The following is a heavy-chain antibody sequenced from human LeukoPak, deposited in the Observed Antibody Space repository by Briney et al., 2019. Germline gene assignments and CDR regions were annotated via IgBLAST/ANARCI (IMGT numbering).Heavy chain of an antibody. V-gene: IGHV1-2*02. CDR2: INPNSGGT. D-gene: IGHD3-22*01. J-gene: IGHJ4*02. CDR3: ARDVYYYDSSGYES. CDR1: GYTFTGYY. Sequence: GASVKVSCKASGYTFTGYYMHWVRQAPGRGLEWMGWINPNSGGTNYAQKFQGRVTMTRDTSISTAYMELSRLRSDDTAVYYCARDVYYYDSSGYESWGQGTLVTVSS.